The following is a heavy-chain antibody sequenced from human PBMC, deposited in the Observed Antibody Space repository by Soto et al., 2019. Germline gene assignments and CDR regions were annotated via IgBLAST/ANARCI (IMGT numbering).Heavy chain of an antibody. CDR1: GFTFSSYG. V-gene: IGHV3-33*01. J-gene: IGHJ4*02. CDR2: IWYDGSNK. Sequence: GGSLRLSCAASGFTFSSYGMHWVRQAPGKGLEWVAVIWYDGSNKYYADSVKGRFTISRDNSKNTLYLQMNSLRAEDTAVYYCAREDYSSSRNVLHYWGQGTLVTVSS. D-gene: IGHD6-13*01. CDR3: AREDYSSSRNVLHY.